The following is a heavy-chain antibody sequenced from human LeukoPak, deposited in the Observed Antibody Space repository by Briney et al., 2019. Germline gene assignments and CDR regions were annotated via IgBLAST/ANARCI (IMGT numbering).Heavy chain of an antibody. J-gene: IGHJ4*02. D-gene: IGHD6-13*01. CDR1: EFTFSTYG. V-gene: IGHV3-30*18. CDR2: ISYDGSNK. CDR3: AKDGYSSSWYLKETGYYDF. Sequence: GSLRLSCAASEFTFSTYGMHWVRQAPGKGLEWVALISYDGSNKYYADSVKGRFTISRDNSKNTLYLQMNSLRAEDTAVYYCAKDGYSSSWYLKETGYYDFWGQGTLVTVSS.